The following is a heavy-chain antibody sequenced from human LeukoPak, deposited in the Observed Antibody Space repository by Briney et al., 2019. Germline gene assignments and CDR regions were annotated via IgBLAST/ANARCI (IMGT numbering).Heavy chain of an antibody. J-gene: IGHJ4*02. D-gene: IGHD1-26*01. Sequence: GESLKISCKGSGYSFTTYWIGWVRQMPGKGLEWMGIIYPGDSDARYSPSFQGQVTISADKSISTAYLQWSSLKASDTAMYYCARQGGSFLSNFDYWGQGTLVTVSS. CDR1: GYSFTTYW. V-gene: IGHV5-51*01. CDR2: IYPGDSDA. CDR3: ARQGGSFLSNFDY.